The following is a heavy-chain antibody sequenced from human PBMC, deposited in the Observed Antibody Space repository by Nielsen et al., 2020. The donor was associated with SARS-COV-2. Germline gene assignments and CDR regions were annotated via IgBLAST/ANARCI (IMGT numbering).Heavy chain of an antibody. D-gene: IGHD3-16*01. J-gene: IGHJ4*02. CDR3: AARGGVILPFDY. CDR2: IVVGSGNT. Sequence: GQRLEWIGWIVVGSGNTNYAQKFQERVTITRDMSTSTAYMELSSLRSEDTAVYYCAARGGVILPFDYWGQGTLVTVSS. V-gene: IGHV1-58*01.